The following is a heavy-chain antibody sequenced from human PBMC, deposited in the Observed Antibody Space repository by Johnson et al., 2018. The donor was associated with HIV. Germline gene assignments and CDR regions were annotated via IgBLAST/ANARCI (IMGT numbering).Heavy chain of an antibody. CDR1: GFTFSS. CDR3: ARAYNYPI. V-gene: IGHV3-30*04. CDR2: ISHDGSNK. Sequence: QMLLVESGGGVVQPGRSLRLSCAASGFTFSSMHWDRQAPGKGLEWVAVISHDGSNKYYADSVKGRFTISRDNFKNTLFLQMNSLRVEDTAVYYCARAYNYPIWGQGTMLTVSS. J-gene: IGHJ3*02. D-gene: IGHD1-1*01.